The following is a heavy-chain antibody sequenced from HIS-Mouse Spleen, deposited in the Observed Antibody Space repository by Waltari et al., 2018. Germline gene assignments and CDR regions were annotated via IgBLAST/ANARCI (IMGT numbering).Heavy chain of an antibody. CDR3: IATTGY. Sequence: EVQLVESGGGLVKPGGSLRLSCAASGFTFSNAWMSWVRQAPGKGVEWVGRIKSKTNGGTTDYTAPVKGRLTISRDDSKNTLYLQMNSLKTEDTAVYYCIATTGYWGQGTLVTVSS. CDR1: GFTFSNAW. CDR2: IKSKTNGGTT. J-gene: IGHJ4*02. V-gene: IGHV3-15*01. D-gene: IGHD3-9*01.